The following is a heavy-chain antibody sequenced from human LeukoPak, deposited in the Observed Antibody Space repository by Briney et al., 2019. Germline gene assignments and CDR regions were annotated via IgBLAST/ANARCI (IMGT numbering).Heavy chain of an antibody. D-gene: IGHD5-18*01. Sequence: GGSLRLSCAASGFTFSSYAMSWVRQAPGKGLEWVSAISGSGGSTYYADSVKGRFTISRDNSKNTLYLQMNSLRAEDTAVYYCAKDQGGYSYGLPYYFDYWGQGTLVTVSS. J-gene: IGHJ4*02. CDR3: AKDQGGYSYGLPYYFDY. CDR1: GFTFSSYA. CDR2: ISGSGGST. V-gene: IGHV3-23*01.